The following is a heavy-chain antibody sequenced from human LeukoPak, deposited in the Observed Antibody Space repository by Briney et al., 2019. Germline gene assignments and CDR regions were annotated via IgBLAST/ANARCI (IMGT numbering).Heavy chain of an antibody. V-gene: IGHV3-53*01. Sequence: GGSLRLSSAASGFTVTSNYMNWVRQAPGKGLEWVSVIYRGGITSYADSVKGRFTVSRDNFRNTLYLQMNSLRAEDTAVYYCASFGWFQFDYWGQGILVTVSS. CDR2: IYRGGIT. J-gene: IGHJ4*02. D-gene: IGHD2-15*01. CDR3: ASFGWFQFDY. CDR1: GFTVTSNY.